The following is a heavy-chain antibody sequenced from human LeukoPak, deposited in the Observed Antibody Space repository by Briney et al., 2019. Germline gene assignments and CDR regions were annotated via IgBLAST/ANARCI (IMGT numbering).Heavy chain of an antibody. CDR2: LNPDGGGA. D-gene: IGHD1-7*01. J-gene: IGHJ6*02. CDR3: ARVGTIDYYYPPMDA. V-gene: IGHV1-2*02. Sequence: ASVKVSYKPSGYTFTGYYIHSLRQAAGQGREWMGWLNPDGGGAYYAQNFQGRVTMTRATSINTDYLELSSLTSDDTAVYYCARVGTIDYYYPPMDAWGQGTTVTASS. CDR1: GYTFTGYY.